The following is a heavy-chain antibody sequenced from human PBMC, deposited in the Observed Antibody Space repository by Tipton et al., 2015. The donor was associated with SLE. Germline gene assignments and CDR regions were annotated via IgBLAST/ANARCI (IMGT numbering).Heavy chain of an antibody. D-gene: IGHD3-10*01. CDR2: IWYDGSNK. V-gene: IGHV3-33*01. CDR3: ARERGIYGSGSYGDY. Sequence: RSLRLSCAASGFAFSSYGMHWVRQAPGKGLEWVAVIWYDGSNKYYADSVKGRFTISRDNSKNTLYLQMNSLRAEDTAVYYCARERGIYGSGSYGDYWGQGTLVTVSS. CDR1: GFAFSSYG. J-gene: IGHJ4*02.